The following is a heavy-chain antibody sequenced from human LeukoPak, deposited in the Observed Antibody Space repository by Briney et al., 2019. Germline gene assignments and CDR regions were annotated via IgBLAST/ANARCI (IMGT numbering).Heavy chain of an antibody. CDR3: ARDLLDIYYYDSSGYYPYYFDY. V-gene: IGHV1-69*05. CDR2: IIPIFGTA. J-gene: IGHJ4*02. CDR1: GGTFSSYA. D-gene: IGHD3-22*01. Sequence: SVKVSCKASGGTFSSYAISWLRQAPGQGLEWMGRIIPIFGTANYAQKFQGRVTITTDESTSTAYMELSSLRSEDTAVYYCARDLLDIYYYDSSGYYPYYFDYWGQGTLVTVSS.